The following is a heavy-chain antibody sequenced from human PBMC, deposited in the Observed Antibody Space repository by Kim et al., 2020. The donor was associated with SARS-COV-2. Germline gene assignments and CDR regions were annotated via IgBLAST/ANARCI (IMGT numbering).Heavy chain of an antibody. CDR3: ASHYDSSGYSFDY. Sequence: SETLSLTCTVSGGSISSSSYYWGWIRQPPGKGLEWIGSIYYSGSTYYNPSLKSRVTISVDTSKNQFSLKLSSVTAADTAVYYCASHYDSSGYSFDYWGQGTLVTVSS. CDR2: IYYSGST. J-gene: IGHJ4*02. CDR1: GGSISSSSYY. D-gene: IGHD3-22*01. V-gene: IGHV4-39*07.